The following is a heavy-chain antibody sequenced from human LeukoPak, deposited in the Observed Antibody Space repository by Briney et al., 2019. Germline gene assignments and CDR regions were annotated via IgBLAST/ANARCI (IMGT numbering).Heavy chain of an antibody. J-gene: IGHJ3*02. V-gene: IGHV4-4*02. CDR2: IYHSGAT. D-gene: IGHD3-3*01. CDR3: ARDDRREVGATSFWSGSYTNAFDI. Sequence: PSETLSLTCAVSGGSISSSSSICWTWVRQPPGKGLEWIGEIYHSGATNYNPSLKSRVTMLLDKSKNQFSLKLSSVTAADTAVYYCARDDRREVGATSFWSGSYTNAFDIWGQGTMVTVSS. CDR1: GGSISSSSSIC.